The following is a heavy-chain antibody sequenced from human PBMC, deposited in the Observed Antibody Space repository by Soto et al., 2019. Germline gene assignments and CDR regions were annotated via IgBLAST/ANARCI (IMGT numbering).Heavy chain of an antibody. V-gene: IGHV3-21*01. Sequence: EVQLVESGGGLVKPGGSLRLSCAASGFTFSSYSMNWVRQAPGKGLEWVSSISTSSSYIYYADSVKGRFTISRDNAKNSLYLQMNGLGAEDTAVYYCASPLGIVEATPVVDYWGQGTLVTVSS. CDR3: ASPLGIVEATPVVDY. CDR1: GFTFSSYS. CDR2: ISTSSSYI. J-gene: IGHJ4*02. D-gene: IGHD1-26*01.